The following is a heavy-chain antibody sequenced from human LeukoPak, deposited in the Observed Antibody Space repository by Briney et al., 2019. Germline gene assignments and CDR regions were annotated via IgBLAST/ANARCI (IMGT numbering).Heavy chain of an antibody. D-gene: IGHD5-18*01. Sequence: GESLKISCKGSGYTFTSYWIGWVRQVPGKGLEWMGTIYPGDSDTRYSASFQGQVTISADQSISTAYLQWSSLKASDTAMYYCARIQSSSYGHNCFDYWGQEALVTVSS. CDR3: ARIQSSSYGHNCFDY. V-gene: IGHV5-51*01. CDR2: IYPGDSDT. J-gene: IGHJ4*02. CDR1: GYTFTSYW.